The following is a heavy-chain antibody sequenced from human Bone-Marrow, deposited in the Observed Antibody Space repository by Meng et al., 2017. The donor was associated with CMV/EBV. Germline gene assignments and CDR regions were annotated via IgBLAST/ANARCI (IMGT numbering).Heavy chain of an antibody. Sequence: SYAITWVRHAPGQGLEWMGRIIPIFGTANYAQKFQGRVTITADKSTSTAYMELSSLRSEDTAVYYCARAKKYDFWSGYYMMGFWFDPWGQGTLVTVSS. CDR2: IIPIFGTA. J-gene: IGHJ5*02. CDR3: ARAKKYDFWSGYYMMGFWFDP. V-gene: IGHV1-69*06. D-gene: IGHD3-3*01. CDR1: SYA.